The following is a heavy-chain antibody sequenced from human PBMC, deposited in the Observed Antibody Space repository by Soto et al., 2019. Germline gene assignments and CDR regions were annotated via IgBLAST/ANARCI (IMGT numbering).Heavy chain of an antibody. CDR1: GGTFSSYA. V-gene: IGHV1-69*13. D-gene: IGHD4-17*01. CDR2: IIPIFGTA. J-gene: IGHJ6*02. CDR3: ARKIYDYGGNSGYYYYGMDV. Sequence: SVKVSCKASGGTFSSYAISWVRRAPGQGLEWMGGIIPIFGTANYAQKFQGRVTITADESTSTAYMELSSLRSEDTAVYYCARKIYDYGGNSGYYYYGMDVWGQGTTVTVSS.